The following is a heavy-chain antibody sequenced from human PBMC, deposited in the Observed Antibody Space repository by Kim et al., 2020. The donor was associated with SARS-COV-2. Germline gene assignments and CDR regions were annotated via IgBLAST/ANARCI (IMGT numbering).Heavy chain of an antibody. J-gene: IGHJ4*02. Sequence: SETLSLTCSVSGGSIISGGAYWNWIRQHPGRGLEWIGYIYHTGSTYSNSSLKSRVTISVDTSKNQFSLRLASVTAADTAVYYCARGAVSSAGGDFWGQGT. V-gene: IGHV4-31*03. CDR3: ARGAVSSAGGDF. CDR1: GGSIISGGAY. CDR2: IYHTGST. D-gene: IGHD3-16*01.